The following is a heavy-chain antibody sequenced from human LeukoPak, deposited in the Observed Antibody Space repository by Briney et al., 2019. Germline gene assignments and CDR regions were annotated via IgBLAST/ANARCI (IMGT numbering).Heavy chain of an antibody. CDR1: GFTFDIYG. Sequence: GGSLRLSCAASGFTFDIYGVNWIRQAPGKGLELVSGIWGADDKTVYGDAVKGRFTISRDNSKNTLYLQMNSLRADDTAVYYCAKTQGYYDAWGQGALVTVSS. CDR3: AKTQGYYDA. CDR2: IWGADDKT. V-gene: IGHV3-23*01. J-gene: IGHJ5*02. D-gene: IGHD2-15*01.